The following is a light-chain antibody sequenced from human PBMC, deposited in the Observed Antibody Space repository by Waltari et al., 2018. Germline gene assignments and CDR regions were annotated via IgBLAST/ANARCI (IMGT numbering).Light chain of an antibody. V-gene: IGKV3-15*01. Sequence: EIAMTQSPATLSVSPGERATLSCRASQSVSSNLAWYQQKPGQAPRLLTYGASTRATGIPARFSGSGSGTEFTLTISSLQSEDFAVYYCQQYNNWPPSWTFGQGTKVEIK. J-gene: IGKJ1*01. CDR1: QSVSSN. CDR2: GAS. CDR3: QQYNNWPPSWT.